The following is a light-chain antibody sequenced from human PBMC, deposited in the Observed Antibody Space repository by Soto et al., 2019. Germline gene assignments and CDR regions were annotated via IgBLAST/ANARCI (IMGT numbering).Light chain of an antibody. Sequence: DIVLTQSPGTLSLSPGESATLSCRASQSVDSTHIAWYQQKPGQAPRLLIFGASGRATGIPDRFSGSGSGTDFTLNISRLDPEDFAVYYCQHYDSFRTFGQGTKVEI. V-gene: IGKV3-20*01. J-gene: IGKJ1*01. CDR3: QHYDSFRT. CDR2: GAS. CDR1: QSVDSTH.